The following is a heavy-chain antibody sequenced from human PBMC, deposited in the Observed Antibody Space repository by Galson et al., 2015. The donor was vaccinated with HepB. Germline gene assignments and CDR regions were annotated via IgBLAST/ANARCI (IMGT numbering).Heavy chain of an antibody. Sequence: SVKVSCKASGGTFSSYAISWVRQAPGQGLEWMGGIIPIFGTANYAQKFQGRVTITADESTSTAYMELSSLRSEDTAVYYCAREGLRLRWFDPWGQGTLVTVSS. CDR1: GGTFSSYA. CDR3: AREGLRLRWFDP. J-gene: IGHJ5*02. CDR2: IIPIFGTA. V-gene: IGHV1-69*13. D-gene: IGHD4-17*01.